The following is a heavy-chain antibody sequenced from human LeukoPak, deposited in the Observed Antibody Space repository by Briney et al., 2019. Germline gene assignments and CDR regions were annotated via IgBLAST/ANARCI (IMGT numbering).Heavy chain of an antibody. D-gene: IGHD6-13*01. V-gene: IGHV4-4*02. J-gene: IGHJ4*02. CDR1: GGSISSSNW. CDR2: IYHSGST. CDR3: ARSFLGSSWYDPPHY. Sequence: SETLSLTCAVSGGSISSSNWWSWVRQPPGKGLEWIGEIYHSGSTNYNPSLKSRVTISVDKSENQFSLKLSSVTAADTAVYYCARSFLGSSWYDPPHYWGQGTLVTVSS.